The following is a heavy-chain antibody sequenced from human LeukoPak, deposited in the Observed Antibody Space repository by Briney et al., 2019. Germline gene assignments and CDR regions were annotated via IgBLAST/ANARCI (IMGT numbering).Heavy chain of an antibody. Sequence: SETLSLTCAVYGGSFSGYYGSWIRQPPGKGLEWIGEINHSGSTNYNPSLKSRVTISVDTSKNQFSLKLSSVTAEDAAVYYCAKDTDDILTGYYNDLGYFDYWGQGTLVTVSS. D-gene: IGHD3-9*01. CDR1: GGSFSGYY. CDR2: INHSGST. V-gene: IGHV4-34*01. CDR3: AKDTDDILTGYYNDLGYFDY. J-gene: IGHJ4*02.